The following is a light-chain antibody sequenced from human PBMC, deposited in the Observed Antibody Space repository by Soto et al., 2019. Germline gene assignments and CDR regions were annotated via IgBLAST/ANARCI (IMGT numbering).Light chain of an antibody. CDR1: SSDVGGYNY. J-gene: IGLJ1*01. CDR3: SSYAGSNNPYV. V-gene: IGLV2-8*01. Sequence: QSVLTQPPSASGSPGQSVTISCTGTSSDVGGYNYVSCYQQHPGKAPKLVIYEVSKRPSGVPDGFSGSKSGNTASLTVSGLQAEDEADYYCSSYAGSNNPYVFGTGTKVTVL. CDR2: EVS.